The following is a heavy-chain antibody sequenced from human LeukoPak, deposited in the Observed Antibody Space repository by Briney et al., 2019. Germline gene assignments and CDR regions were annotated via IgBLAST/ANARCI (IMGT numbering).Heavy chain of an antibody. CDR2: ISAYNGNT. D-gene: IGHD6-6*01. CDR3: ARWRGPNSSSSPGADY. Sequence: ASVKVSCKASGYTFTSYGISWVRQAPGQGLEWMGWISAYNGNTNYAQKLQGRVTMTTDTSTSTAYMELRSLRSDDTAVYYCARWRGPNSSSSPGADYWGQGTLVTVSS. J-gene: IGHJ4*02. V-gene: IGHV1-18*01. CDR1: GYTFTSYG.